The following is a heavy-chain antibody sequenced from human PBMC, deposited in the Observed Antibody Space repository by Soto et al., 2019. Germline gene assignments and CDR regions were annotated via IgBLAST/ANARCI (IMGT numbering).Heavy chain of an antibody. CDR1: GYTLTELS. CDR2: FDPEDGET. D-gene: IGHD6-6*01. CDR3: ATGSSSTDYYYYCGMDV. J-gene: IGHJ6*02. V-gene: IGHV1-24*01. Sequence: GASVKVSCKVSGYTLTELSMHWVRQAPGKGLEWMGGFDPEDGETIYAQKFQGRVTMTEDTSTDTAYMELSSQRYEDTAVYYCATGSSSTDYYYYCGMDVWGQGTTVTVSS.